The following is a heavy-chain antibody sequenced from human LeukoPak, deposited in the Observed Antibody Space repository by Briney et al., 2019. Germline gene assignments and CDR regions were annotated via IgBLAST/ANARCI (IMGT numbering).Heavy chain of an antibody. CDR1: GFTFSNAW. CDR2: IKSKTDGGTT. Sequence: PGGSLRLSCAASGFTFSNAWMSWVRQAPGKGLEWVGRIKSKTDGGTTDYAAPVKGRFTISRDDSKNTLYLQMNSLKTEDTAVYYCTTYKYCSGGSYYSAAFDIWGQGTMVTVSS. D-gene: IGHD2-15*01. J-gene: IGHJ3*02. V-gene: IGHV3-15*01. CDR3: TTYKYCSGGSYYSAAFDI.